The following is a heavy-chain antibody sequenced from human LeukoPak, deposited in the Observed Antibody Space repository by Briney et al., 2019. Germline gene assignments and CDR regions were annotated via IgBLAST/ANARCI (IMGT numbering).Heavy chain of an antibody. V-gene: IGHV3-74*01. CDR2: INSDGSST. CDR1: GFSFGDYA. CDR3: ARDIPDDCSGGSCYPYTPFDY. Sequence: GGSLKLSCLTSGFSFGDYAVSWFRQAPGKGLVWVSRINSDGSSTSYADSVKGRFTISRDNAKNTLYLQMNSLRAEDTAVYYCARDIPDDCSGGSCYPYTPFDYWGQGTLVTVSS. D-gene: IGHD2-15*01. J-gene: IGHJ4*02.